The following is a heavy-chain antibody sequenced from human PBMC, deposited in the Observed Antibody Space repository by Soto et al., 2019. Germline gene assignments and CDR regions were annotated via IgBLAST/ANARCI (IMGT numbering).Heavy chain of an antibody. V-gene: IGHV4-34*01. J-gene: IGHJ4*02. Sequence: QVQLQQWGAGLLKPSETLSLTCAVYGGSFSGYYWSWIRQPPGKGLEWIGEINHSGSTNYNPSLKSRVTISVDTSKNQFSLKLSSVTAADTAVYYCARPIAAARTNPNLDYWGQGTLVTVSS. CDR2: INHSGST. CDR3: ARPIAAARTNPNLDY. D-gene: IGHD6-13*01. CDR1: GGSFSGYY.